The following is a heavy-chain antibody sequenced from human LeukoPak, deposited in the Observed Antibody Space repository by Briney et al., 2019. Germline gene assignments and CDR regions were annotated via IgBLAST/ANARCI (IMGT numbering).Heavy chain of an antibody. J-gene: IGHJ4*02. V-gene: IGHV4-34*01. D-gene: IGHD6-19*01. CDR3: ARGRPYSSGTRRVYFDY. Sequence: SETLSLTCAVYGGSFSGYYWSWIRQPPGKGLEWIGEINHSGSTNYNPSLKSRVTISVDTSKNQFSLKLSSVTAADTAVYYCARGRPYSSGTRRVYFDYWGQGTLVTVPS. CDR1: GGSFSGYY. CDR2: INHSGST.